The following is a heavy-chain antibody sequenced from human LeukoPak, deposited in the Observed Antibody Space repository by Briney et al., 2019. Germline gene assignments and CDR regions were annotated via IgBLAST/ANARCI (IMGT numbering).Heavy chain of an antibody. Sequence: GGSLRLSCAASGFTFSSYGMHWVRQAPGKGLEWVAVIWYDGSNKYYADSVKGRFTISRDNSKNTLYLQMNSLRAEDTAVYYCARNAPFQAHAFDIWGQGTMVTVSS. CDR2: IWYDGSNK. CDR3: ARNAPFQAHAFDI. V-gene: IGHV3-33*01. J-gene: IGHJ3*02. D-gene: IGHD1-1*01. CDR1: GFTFSSYG.